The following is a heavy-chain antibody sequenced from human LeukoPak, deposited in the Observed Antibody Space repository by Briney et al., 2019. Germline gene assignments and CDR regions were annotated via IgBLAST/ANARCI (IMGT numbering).Heavy chain of an antibody. CDR1: GGSFSGYY. V-gene: IGHV4-34*01. CDR3: ARGFQYYYGSGSP. D-gene: IGHD3-10*01. J-gene: IGHJ5*02. Sequence: PSETLSLTCAVYGGSFSGYYWSWIRQPPGKGLEWIGEINHSGSTNYNPSLKSRVTISVDTSKNRFSLKLSSVTAADTAVYYCARGFQYYYGSGSPWGQGTLVTVSS. CDR2: INHSGST.